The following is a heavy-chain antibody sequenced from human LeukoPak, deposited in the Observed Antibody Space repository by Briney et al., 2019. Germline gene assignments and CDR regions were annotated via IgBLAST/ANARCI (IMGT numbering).Heavy chain of an antibody. CDR1: GYTFTSYG. Sequence: GASVKVSCKASGYTFTSYGISWVRQAPGQGLEWMGWISAYNGNTNYAQKLQGRVTMTTDTSTSTAYMELRSLRSDDTAVYYCARIITMVRGVIVRGYNWSDPWGQGTLVTVSS. CDR3: ARIITMVRGVIVRGYNWSDP. CDR2: ISAYNGNT. V-gene: IGHV1-18*01. J-gene: IGHJ5*02. D-gene: IGHD3-10*01.